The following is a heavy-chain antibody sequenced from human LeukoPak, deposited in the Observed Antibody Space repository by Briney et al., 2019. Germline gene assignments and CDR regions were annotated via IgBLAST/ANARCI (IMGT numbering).Heavy chain of an antibody. D-gene: IGHD3-22*01. CDR2: IHYSGTT. CDR3: ATRGNYYYDTSGSYILAEIDY. J-gene: IGHJ4*02. V-gene: IGHV4-39*01. CDR1: GGSIRSNSYY. Sequence: SETLSLTCTVSGGSIRSNSYYWGWIRQPPGKGLEWIGSIHYSGTTYYNPSLKSRVTISVDTSKNQFSLDMSSVTAADTAVYYCATRGNYYYDTSGSYILAEIDYWGPGSLVTVSS.